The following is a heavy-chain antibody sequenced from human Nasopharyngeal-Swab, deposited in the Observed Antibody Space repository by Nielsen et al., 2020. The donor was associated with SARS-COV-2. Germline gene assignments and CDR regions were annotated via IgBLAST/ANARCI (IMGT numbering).Heavy chain of an antibody. D-gene: IGHD2-15*01. Sequence: GESLKISCAASGFIFSDSAIHWVRQASGKGLEWVGRIRSKGNSYATEYAASVEGRFTISRDDSKNTAYLQMNSLMTEDTAVYYCSRCGGSCYTGKDYWGQGTLVNVSS. CDR1: GFIFSDSA. CDR3: SRCGGSCYTGKDY. CDR2: IRSKGNSYAT. V-gene: IGHV3-73*01. J-gene: IGHJ4*02.